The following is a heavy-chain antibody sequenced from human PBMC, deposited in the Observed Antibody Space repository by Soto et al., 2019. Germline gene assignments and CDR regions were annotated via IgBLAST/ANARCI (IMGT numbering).Heavy chain of an antibody. Sequence: QVQLQESGPGLVKPSQTLSLTCTVSGGSISSGGYYWSWVRQHPGKGLEWIGYIYYSGSTYYNPSLKSRVTISVDTSKNQFSLKLSSVTAADTAVYYCARLSNPWGNSVMDYWGQGTLVTVSS. CDR3: ARLSNPWGNSVMDY. J-gene: IGHJ4*02. CDR2: IYYSGST. CDR1: GGSISSGGYY. V-gene: IGHV4-31*03. D-gene: IGHD3-16*01.